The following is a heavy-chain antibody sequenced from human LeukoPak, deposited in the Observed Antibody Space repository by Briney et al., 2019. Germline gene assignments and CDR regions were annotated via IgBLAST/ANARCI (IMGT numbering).Heavy chain of an antibody. CDR3: ARVYSSSWYSGYLYMDV. J-gene: IGHJ6*03. CDR1: GFTFSSYW. Sequence: TGGSLRLSCAASGFTFSSYWMHWVRQAPGKGLVWVSRINTDGSSTSYADSVKGRFTISRDNAKQLLYLQMSRLRAEDTAVYYCARVYSSSWYSGYLYMDVWGKGTTVTVSS. CDR2: INTDGSST. D-gene: IGHD6-13*01. V-gene: IGHV3-74*01.